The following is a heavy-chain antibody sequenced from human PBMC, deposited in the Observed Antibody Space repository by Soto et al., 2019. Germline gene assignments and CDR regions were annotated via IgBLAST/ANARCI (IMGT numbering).Heavy chain of an antibody. CDR3: ARPHGGPYAFDI. J-gene: IGHJ3*02. CDR1: GGSISSYY. Sequence: QVQLQESGPGLVKPSETLSLTCAFSGGSISSYYWSWIRQPPGKGLEWIGYIYGSGNTNYNPSLNSRVSISIDTSQNQLSLKLTSVTAADTAVYYCARPHGGPYAFDIWGRGTMVTVSS. V-gene: IGHV4-59*01. D-gene: IGHD3-10*01. CDR2: IYGSGNT.